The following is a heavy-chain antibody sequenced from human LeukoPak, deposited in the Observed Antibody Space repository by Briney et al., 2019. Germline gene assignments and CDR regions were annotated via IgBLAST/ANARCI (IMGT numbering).Heavy chain of an antibody. V-gene: IGHV7-4-1*02. CDR2: INTETQKP. CDR1: GYTFTSYY. Sequence: ASVKVSCKASGYTFTSYYVHWVRQAPGQGLEWMGWINTETQKPTYAQGFTGRFVFSLDTSLSTAYLQISNLKAEDTAIYYCARDPSGGGSASDYWGQGTLVTVSP. CDR3: ARDPSGGGSASDY. D-gene: IGHD1-26*01. J-gene: IGHJ4*02.